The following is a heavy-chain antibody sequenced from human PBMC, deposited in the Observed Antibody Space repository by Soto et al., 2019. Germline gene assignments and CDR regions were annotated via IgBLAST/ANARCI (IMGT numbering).Heavy chain of an antibody. J-gene: IGHJ3*01. CDR3: ARSSCSGGSCYYFSQYDIST. D-gene: IGHD2-15*01. CDR2: INPSGGST. CDR1: GYTFTSYY. V-gene: IGHV1-46*01. Sequence: ASVKVSCKASGYTFTSYYMHWVRRAPGQGLEWMGIINPSGGSTSYAQKFQGRVTMTRDTSTSTVYMELSSLRSEDTAVYYCARSSCSGGSCYYFSQYDISTWGQGTSVNV.